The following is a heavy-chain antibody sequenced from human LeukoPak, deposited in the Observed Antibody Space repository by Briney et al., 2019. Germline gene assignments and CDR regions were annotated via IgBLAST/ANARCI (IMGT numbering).Heavy chain of an antibody. V-gene: IGHV4-34*01. D-gene: IGHD3-9*01. CDR2: INHSGST. CDR3: ARGFEASSDAFDI. Sequence: SETLSLTCAVYGGSFSGYYWSWIRQPPGKGLEWIGEINHSGSTNYNPSLKSRVTISVDTSKNQFSLKLSSVTAADTAVYYCARGFEASSDAFDIWGQGTMVTVSS. CDR1: GGSFSGYY. J-gene: IGHJ3*02.